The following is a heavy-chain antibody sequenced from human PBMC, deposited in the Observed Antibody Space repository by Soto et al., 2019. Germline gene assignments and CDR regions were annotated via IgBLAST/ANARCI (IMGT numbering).Heavy chain of an antibody. CDR3: VRATYCTGGNCLLDY. J-gene: IGHJ4*02. Sequence: EVQLVESGGGLVQPGGSLRLSCAASEFTVTSNYMSWVRQAPGKGLEWVSVIYSGGSTYYADFVKGRFTISRDNSKNTVYLQMNSLRAEDTAVYYCVRATYCTGGNCLLDYWGQGTLVTVSS. CDR1: EFTVTSNY. V-gene: IGHV3-53*04. D-gene: IGHD2-15*01. CDR2: IYSGGST.